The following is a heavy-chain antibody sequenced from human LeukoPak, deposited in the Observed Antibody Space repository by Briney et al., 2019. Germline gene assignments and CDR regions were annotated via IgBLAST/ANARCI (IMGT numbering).Heavy chain of an antibody. CDR2: IKSRTDGGTT. CDR1: AFTFSNAW. J-gene: IGHJ4*02. D-gene: IGHD2-15*01. Sequence: GGSLRLSCAASAFTFSNAWMNWVRQAPGKGLEWVGRIKSRTDGGTTDYAAPVKGRFTISRDDSKNTLYLQMNSLKTEDTAVYYCTTEERVSSGYCSGGSCYIDYWGQGTLVTVSS. V-gene: IGHV3-15*01. CDR3: TTEERVSSGYCSGGSCYIDY.